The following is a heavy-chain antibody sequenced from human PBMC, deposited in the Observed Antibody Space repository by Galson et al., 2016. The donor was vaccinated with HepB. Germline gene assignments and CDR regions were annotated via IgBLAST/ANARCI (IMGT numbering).Heavy chain of an antibody. Sequence: SETLSLTCSVSGASITSSSYYWGWIRQSPGKGLEWIGNAHHSGSTYYNPSLQSRVTISVDTSKNQFSLKLSSVSAADTAVYYCARGGTIGLAGYWGQGTLVTVSS. V-gene: IGHV4-39*01. CDR2: AHHSGST. CDR3: ARGGTIGLAGY. CDR1: GASITSSSYY. J-gene: IGHJ4*02. D-gene: IGHD6-19*01.